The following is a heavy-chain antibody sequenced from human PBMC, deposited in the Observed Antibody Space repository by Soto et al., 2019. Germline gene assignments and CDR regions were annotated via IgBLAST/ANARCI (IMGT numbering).Heavy chain of an antibody. CDR1: GFTFTSSA. CDR3: AAVRGSSWYGDAFDI. D-gene: IGHD6-13*01. J-gene: IGHJ3*02. Sequence: GASVKVSCKASGFTFTSSAVQWERQARGQRLEWIGWIVVGSGNTNYAQKFQERVTITRDMSTSTAYMELSSLRSQDTAVYYCAAVRGSSWYGDAFDIWGQGTMVTVSS. V-gene: IGHV1-58*01. CDR2: IVVGSGNT.